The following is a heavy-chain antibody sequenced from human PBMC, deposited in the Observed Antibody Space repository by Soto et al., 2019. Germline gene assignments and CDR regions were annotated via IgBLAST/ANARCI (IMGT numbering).Heavy chain of an antibody. Sequence: GGSLRLSCAASGFTFSSYWMSWVRQAPGKGLEWVANIKQDGSEKYYVDSVKGRFTISRDNAKNSLYLQMNSLRAEDTAVYYCAGVGGSSSFSWVDYYGMDVWGQGTTVTVSS. V-gene: IGHV3-7*01. CDR1: GFTFSSYW. CDR2: IKQDGSEK. J-gene: IGHJ6*02. CDR3: AGVGGSSSFSWVDYYGMDV. D-gene: IGHD6-6*01.